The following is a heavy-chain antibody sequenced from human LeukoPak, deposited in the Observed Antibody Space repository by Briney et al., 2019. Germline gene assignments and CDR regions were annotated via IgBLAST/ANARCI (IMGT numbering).Heavy chain of an antibody. Sequence: PGGSLRLSCAASGFTFSSYSMNWVRQAPGKGLVWLAVIWNDGSNKYYADSVKGRFTISRDNYKNMLYLQMSSLRVEDTAVYYATEDTSVIAATPDYWGQGTMVTVSS. CDR3: TEDTSVIAATPDY. CDR2: IWNDGSNK. CDR1: GFTFSSYS. J-gene: IGHJ4*01. D-gene: IGHD2-15*01. V-gene: IGHV3-33*06.